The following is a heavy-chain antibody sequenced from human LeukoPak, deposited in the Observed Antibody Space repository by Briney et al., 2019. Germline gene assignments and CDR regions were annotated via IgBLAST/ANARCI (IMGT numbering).Heavy chain of an antibody. V-gene: IGHV3-7*01. CDR3: AREGHLIVEVSSDAFDI. J-gene: IGHJ3*02. CDR1: GFTFSSYW. D-gene: IGHD3-22*01. Sequence: GGSLRLSCAASGFTFSSYWMSWVRQAPGKGLEWVANIKQDGSEKYYADSVKGRFTISRDNAKNSLYLQMNSLRAEDTAVYYCAREGHLIVEVSSDAFDIWGQGTMVTVSS. CDR2: IKQDGSEK.